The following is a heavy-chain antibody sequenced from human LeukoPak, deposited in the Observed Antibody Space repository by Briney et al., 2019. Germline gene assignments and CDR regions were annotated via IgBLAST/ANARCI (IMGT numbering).Heavy chain of an antibody. J-gene: IGHJ6*03. V-gene: IGHV4-59*01. CDR2: IYYSGST. Sequence: PSETLSLTCTVSGGSISSYYWSWIRQPPGKGLEWIGYIYYSGSTNYNPSLKSRVTISVDTSKNQFSLKLSSVTAADTAVYYCARAAFMVRGVISFDYYCYYMDVWGKGTTVTVSS. CDR3: ARAAFMVRGVISFDYYCYYMDV. D-gene: IGHD3-10*01. CDR1: GGSISSYY.